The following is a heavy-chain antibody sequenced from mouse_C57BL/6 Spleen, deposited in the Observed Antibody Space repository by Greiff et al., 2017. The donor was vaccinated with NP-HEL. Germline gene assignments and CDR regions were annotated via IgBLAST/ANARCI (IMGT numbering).Heavy chain of an antibody. CDR3: ARNGGNYYGSSFDY. J-gene: IGHJ2*01. Sequence: QVQLKQSGAELARPGASVKMSCKASGYTFTSYTMHWVKQRPGQGLEWIGYINPSSGYTKYNQKFKDKATLTADKSSSTAYMQLSSLTSEDSAVYYCARNGGNYYGSSFDYWGQGTTLTVSS. D-gene: IGHD1-1*01. V-gene: IGHV1-4*01. CDR1: GYTFTSYT. CDR2: INPSSGYT.